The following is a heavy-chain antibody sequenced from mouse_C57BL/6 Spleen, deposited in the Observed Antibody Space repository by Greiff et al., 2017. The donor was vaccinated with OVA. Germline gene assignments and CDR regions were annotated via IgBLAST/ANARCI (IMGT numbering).Heavy chain of an antibody. J-gene: IGHJ2*01. CDR1: GFTFSSYA. CDR2: ISSGGDYI. CDR3: TREGAGTGFDY. V-gene: IGHV5-9-1*02. Sequence: VKLMESGEGLVKPGGSLKLSCAASGFTFSSYAMSWVRQTPEKRLEWVAYISSGGDYIYYADTVKGRFTISRDNARNTLYLQMSSLKSEDTARYYCTREGAGTGFDYWGQGTTLTVSS. D-gene: IGHD4-1*01.